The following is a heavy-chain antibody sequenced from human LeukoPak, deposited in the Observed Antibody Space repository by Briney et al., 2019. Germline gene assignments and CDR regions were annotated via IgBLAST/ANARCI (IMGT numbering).Heavy chain of an antibody. CDR2: IYYSGST. CDR1: GGSISSYY. D-gene: IGHD4-17*01. Sequence: SETLSLTCTVSGGSISSYYWSWIRQPPGKGPEWIGYIYYSGSTNYNPSLKSRVTISVDTSKNQFSLKLSSVTAADTAVYYCARASGDYGDYVYAFDIWGQGTMVTVSS. J-gene: IGHJ3*02. V-gene: IGHV4-59*01. CDR3: ARASGDYGDYVYAFDI.